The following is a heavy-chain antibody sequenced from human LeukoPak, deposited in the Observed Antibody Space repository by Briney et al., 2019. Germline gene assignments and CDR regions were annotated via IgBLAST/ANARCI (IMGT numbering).Heavy chain of an antibody. CDR3: AREQQVALRGHYYYMDV. CDR1: GETFSSYG. J-gene: IGHJ6*03. D-gene: IGHD6-13*01. V-gene: IGHV1-69*05. CDR2: VIPIFGSA. Sequence: SVKVSCKASGETFSSYGFNWVRQAPGQGLEWMGGVIPIFGSANYAQKFQGRVTLTTDESTSTAYMELSSLRSEDTAAYYCAREQQVALRGHYYYMDVWGKGTTVTVSS.